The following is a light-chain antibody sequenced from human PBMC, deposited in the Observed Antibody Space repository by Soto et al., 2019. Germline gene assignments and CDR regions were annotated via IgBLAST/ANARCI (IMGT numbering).Light chain of an antibody. CDR2: EVS. Sequence: DVVMTQTPLSLSVAPGQPASISCKSSQSLLHITGETFLFWYLQKPGQSPQLLIYEVSTRVSGVPDRFSGSGSGTDCTLEIRRVETDDVGIYYCMQSTQLPPTVGQGTRLEIK. CDR1: QSLLHITGETF. CDR3: MQSTQLPPT. J-gene: IGKJ5*01. V-gene: IGKV2D-29*02.